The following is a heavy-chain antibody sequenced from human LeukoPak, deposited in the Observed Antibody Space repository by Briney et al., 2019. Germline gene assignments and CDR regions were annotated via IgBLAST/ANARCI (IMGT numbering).Heavy chain of an antibody. CDR3: ALRFDY. Sequence: GGSLRLSCAASGFTFSSYAMHWVRQAPGKGLEWVAVISYDGSNKYYADSVKGRFTISRDNSKNTLYLQMNSLRAEDTAVYYCALRFDYWGQGTLVTVSS. V-gene: IGHV3-30-3*01. J-gene: IGHJ4*02. CDR1: GFTFSSYA. CDR2: ISYDGSNK.